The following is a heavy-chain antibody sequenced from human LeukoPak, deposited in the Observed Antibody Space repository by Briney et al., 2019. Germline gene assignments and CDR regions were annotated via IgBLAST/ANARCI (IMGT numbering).Heavy chain of an antibody. CDR1: GYTFTSYD. CDR3: ARLLFGRLESWFDP. J-gene: IGHJ5*02. V-gene: IGHV1-8*01. CDR2: MNPNSGNT. D-gene: IGHD2-21*01. Sequence: ASVKVSCKASGYTFTSYDINWVRQATGQGLEWMGWMNPNSGNTGYAQKFQGRVTMTRNTSISTAYMELSSLRSEDTAVYYCARLLFGRLESWFDPWGQGTGVTVSS.